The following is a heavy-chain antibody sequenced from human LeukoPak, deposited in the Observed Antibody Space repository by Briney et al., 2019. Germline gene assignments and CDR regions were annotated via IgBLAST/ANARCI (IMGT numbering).Heavy chain of an antibody. D-gene: IGHD1-26*01. V-gene: IGHV3-33*01. CDR1: GFTFSSYG. Sequence: GGSLRLSCAASGFTFSSYGMHWVRQAPGKGLEWVAVIWYDGSNKYCADSVKGRFTISRDNSKNTLSLQMNSLRAEDTAVYYCVRDGAGATHIESWGQGTLVTVSS. CDR3: VRDGAGATHIES. J-gene: IGHJ4*02. CDR2: IWYDGSNK.